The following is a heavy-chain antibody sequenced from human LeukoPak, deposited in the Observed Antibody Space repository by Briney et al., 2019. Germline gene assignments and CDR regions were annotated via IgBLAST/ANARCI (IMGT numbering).Heavy chain of an antibody. D-gene: IGHD1-14*01. Sequence: PSETLSLTCTVSGGSISSYYWSWIRQPPGKGLEWIGYIYYSGSTNYNPSLKSRVTISVDTSKNQFPLKLSSVTAADTAVYYCARDGISDADAFDIWGQGTMVTVSS. CDR3: ARDGISDADAFDI. V-gene: IGHV4-59*01. CDR2: IYYSGST. CDR1: GGSISSYY. J-gene: IGHJ3*02.